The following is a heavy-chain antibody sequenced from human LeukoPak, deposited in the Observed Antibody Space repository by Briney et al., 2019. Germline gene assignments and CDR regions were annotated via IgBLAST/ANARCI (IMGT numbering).Heavy chain of an antibody. CDR3: ARDGSGYYSDAFDI. CDR2: IIPIFGTA. D-gene: IGHD3-22*01. J-gene: IGHJ3*02. Sequence: SVKVSCKASGGTFSSYAISWVRQAPGQGLEWMGGIIPIFGTANYAQKFQCRVTITTDESTSTAYMELSSLRSEDTAVYYCARDGSGYYSDAFDIWGQGTMVTVSS. V-gene: IGHV1-69*05. CDR1: GGTFSSYA.